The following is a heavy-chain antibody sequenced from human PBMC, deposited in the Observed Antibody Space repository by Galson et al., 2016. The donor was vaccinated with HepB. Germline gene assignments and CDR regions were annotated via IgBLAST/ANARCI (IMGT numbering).Heavy chain of an antibody. CDR3: ARAGLGTKASLDY. CDR1: DRSISSRSFS. V-gene: IGHV4-39*01. D-gene: IGHD1-7*01. CDR2: VYRGKT. Sequence: SETLSLTCTVSDRSISSRSFSCGWLRQPPGKGLESIGTVYRGKTYYNPSLAGRVTISVGMSTDLLSLKPTSLTAADTGVYYGARAGLGTKASLDYWGQGILVAVSS. J-gene: IGHJ4*02.